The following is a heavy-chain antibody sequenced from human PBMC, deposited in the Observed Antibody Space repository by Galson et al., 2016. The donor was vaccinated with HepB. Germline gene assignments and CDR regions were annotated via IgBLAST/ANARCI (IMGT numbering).Heavy chain of an antibody. V-gene: IGHV4-34*01. Sequence: VHGGSFTAYYWSWIRQAPGKGLEWIGEMNHSGSANYNPPLRSRVTMSVDRSRNQFSLKLSSVTAADTAVYYCARSTYSSGWYSGWFDLWGQGIVVTVSS. CDR3: ARSTYSSGWYSGWFDL. J-gene: IGHJ5*02. CDR1: GGSFTAYY. CDR2: MNHSGSA. D-gene: IGHD6-19*01.